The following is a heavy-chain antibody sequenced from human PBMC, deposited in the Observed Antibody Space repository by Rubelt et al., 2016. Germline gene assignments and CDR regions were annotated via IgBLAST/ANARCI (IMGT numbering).Heavy chain of an antibody. CDR2: ISAYNGNT. D-gene: IGHD1-14*01. V-gene: IGHV1-18*01. CDR1: GYTFTSYG. J-gene: IGHJ5*02. CDR3: ARDRNADWFDP. Sequence: QVQLVQSGAEVKKPGASVKVSCKASGYTFTSYGISWVRQAPGQGLEWMGWISAYNGNTNCGQKVQGGWTMATDTSMSTAYMGPRSVRADDTAVYYCARDRNADWFDPWGQGTLVTVSS.